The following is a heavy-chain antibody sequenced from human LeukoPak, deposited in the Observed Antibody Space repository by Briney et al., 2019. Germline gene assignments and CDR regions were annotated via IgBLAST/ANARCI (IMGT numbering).Heavy chain of an antibody. CDR1: GYTFTSYG. V-gene: IGHV1-18*01. CDR3: AVIPGYNWNDGLRDY. Sequence: EASVKVSCKASGYTFTSYGINCVRQAPGQGLEWMGWISAYNGNTNYAQKLQGRVTMTTDTSTRTIYMELRSLTSDDTAVYYCAVIPGYNWNDGLRDYWGQGTLVTVSS. D-gene: IGHD1-1*01. CDR2: ISAYNGNT. J-gene: IGHJ4*02.